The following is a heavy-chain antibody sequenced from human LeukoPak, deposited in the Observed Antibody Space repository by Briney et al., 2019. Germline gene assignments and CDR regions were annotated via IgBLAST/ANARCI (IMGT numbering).Heavy chain of an antibody. CDR2: INHSGST. CDR1: GGSFSGYY. D-gene: IGHD3-9*01. CDR3: ARNSTYYDILTGYYRYYGMDV. J-gene: IGHJ6*02. V-gene: IGHV4-34*01. Sequence: SETLSLTCAVYGGSFSGYYWSWIRQPPGKGLEWIGEINHSGSTNYNPSLKSRVTISVDTSKNQFSLKLSSVTAADTAVYYCARNSTYYDILTGYYRYYGMDVWGQGTTVTVSS.